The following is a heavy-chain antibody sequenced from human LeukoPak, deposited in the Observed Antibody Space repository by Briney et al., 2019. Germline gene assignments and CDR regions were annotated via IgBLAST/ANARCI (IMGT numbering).Heavy chain of an antibody. CDR3: ARGEAVAGPTSFFDY. Sequence: SETLSLTCAVYGGSFSGYYWSWIRQPPGKGLEWIGEINHSGSTNYNPSLKSRVTISVDTSKNQFSLKLSSVTAADTAVYYCARGEAVAGPTSFFDYWGQGTLVTVSS. CDR1: GGSFSGYY. V-gene: IGHV4-34*01. CDR2: INHSGST. D-gene: IGHD6-19*01. J-gene: IGHJ4*02.